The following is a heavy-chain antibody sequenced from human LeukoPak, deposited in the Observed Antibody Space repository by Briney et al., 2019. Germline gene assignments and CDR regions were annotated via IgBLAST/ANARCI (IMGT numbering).Heavy chain of an antibody. Sequence: GGSLRLSCAASGFAFSNAWMSWVRQAPGKGLEWVGRIKSRTDGGTTDYPAPVKGRFTISRDDSKNTLYLQMNSLKTEDTAVYYCTTDPQCSGGDCCYFDYWGQGSLVTVSS. CDR1: GFAFSNAW. CDR2: IKSRTDGGTT. CDR3: TTDPQCSGGDCCYFDY. D-gene: IGHD2-21*02. J-gene: IGHJ4*02. V-gene: IGHV3-15*01.